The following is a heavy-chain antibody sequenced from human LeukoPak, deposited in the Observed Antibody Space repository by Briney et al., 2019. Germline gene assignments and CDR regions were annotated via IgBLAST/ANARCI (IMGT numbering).Heavy chain of an antibody. V-gene: IGHV3-23*01. D-gene: IGHD2-15*01. J-gene: IGHJ4*02. CDR3: AKQLGYCSDGSCYFPY. CDR1: GFTFSSSA. CDR2: ISNNGGYT. Sequence: PAGGSLRLSCAASGFTFSSSAMSWVRQAPGKGLEWVSAISNNGGYTYYADSVQGRFTISRDNSKSTLRLQMNSLRAEDTAVYYCAKQLGYCSDGSCYFPYWGQGTLVTVSS.